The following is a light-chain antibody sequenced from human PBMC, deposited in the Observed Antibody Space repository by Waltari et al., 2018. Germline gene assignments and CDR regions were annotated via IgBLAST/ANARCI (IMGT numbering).Light chain of an antibody. CDR2: EVS. V-gene: IGLV2-8*01. J-gene: IGLJ2*01. CDR3: SSYAGSNNFV. Sequence: QSALTQPPSASGSPGQSVTISCTGTSSDVGNYDSVSWYQQYPGKAPKLMIYEVSKRPSGVPDRFSGSKSGNTASLTVSGLQAEDEADYYCSSYAGSNNFVFGGGTKLTVL. CDR1: SSDVGNYDS.